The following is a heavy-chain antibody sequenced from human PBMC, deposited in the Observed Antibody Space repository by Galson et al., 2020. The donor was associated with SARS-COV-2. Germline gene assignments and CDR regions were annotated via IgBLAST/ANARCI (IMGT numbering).Heavy chain of an antibody. D-gene: IGHD3-9*01. CDR3: ARSPIVRYLDCVSYGDY. J-gene: IGHJ4*02. Sequence: ASVKVSCKAFGYTFTDYFIHWVRQAPGQGLEWMGWINPKSGGTNYAQKFQGRVTMTRDTSISTGYMELRRLRSDDTAVYYCARSPIVRYLDCVSYGDYWGQGTLVTVSS. CDR1: GYTFTDYF. V-gene: IGHV1-2*02. CDR2: INPKSGGT.